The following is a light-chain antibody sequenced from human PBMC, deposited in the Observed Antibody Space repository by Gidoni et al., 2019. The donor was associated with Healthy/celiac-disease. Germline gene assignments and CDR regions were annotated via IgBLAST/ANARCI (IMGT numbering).Light chain of an antibody. J-gene: IGKJ1*01. CDR1: QSVSSY. V-gene: IGKV3-11*01. Sequence: EIVLTQSPATLSLSPGERATLSCRASQSVSSYLAWYQQKPGQAPRLLSYDASNRATGIPARFSGSGSGTDFTLTISSLEPEDFAVYYCQQRSNWPPWTFXXXTKVEIK. CDR2: DAS. CDR3: QQRSNWPPWT.